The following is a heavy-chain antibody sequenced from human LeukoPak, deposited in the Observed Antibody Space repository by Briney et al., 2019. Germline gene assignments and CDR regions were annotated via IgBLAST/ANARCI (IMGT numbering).Heavy chain of an antibody. Sequence: GGSLRLSCVASGFSVSSNYMSWVRRAPGKGLEWVSVIYSGGSTYYADSVEGRFTISRDNSKNTLYLQMNSLRAEDTAVYYCARDWAYGSGSYRGYWGQGTLVTVSS. CDR2: IYSGGST. V-gene: IGHV3-53*01. J-gene: IGHJ4*02. CDR3: ARDWAYGSGSYRGY. CDR1: GFSVSSNY. D-gene: IGHD3-10*01.